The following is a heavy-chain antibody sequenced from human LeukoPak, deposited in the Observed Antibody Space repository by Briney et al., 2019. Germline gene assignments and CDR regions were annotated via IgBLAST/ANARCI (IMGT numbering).Heavy chain of an antibody. Sequence: PSETLSLTCSVSGGSISDNYWSWIRQPPGKRLEWIGYIYYSGSTYYNPSLKSRVTISVDTSKNQFSLKLSSATAADTAVYYCARVYYHDSRSNYFDPWGQGTLVTVSS. CDR2: IYYSGST. D-gene: IGHD3-22*01. V-gene: IGHV4-59*08. CDR3: ARVYYHDSRSNYFDP. J-gene: IGHJ5*02. CDR1: GGSISDNY.